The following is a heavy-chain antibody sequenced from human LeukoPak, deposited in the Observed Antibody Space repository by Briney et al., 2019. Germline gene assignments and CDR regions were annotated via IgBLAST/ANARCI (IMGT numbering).Heavy chain of an antibody. J-gene: IGHJ4*02. D-gene: IGHD7-27*01. V-gene: IGHV4-59*01. CDR2: IYYSGSP. CDR1: GGSISSYY. CDR3: ARATGDVFSR. Sequence: KPSETLPLTCTVSGGSISSYYWSWIRQPPGKRLEWIGYIYYSGSPNYNPSLKSRVTISVDKSRNQFSLELRSVTAADTAVYYCARATGDVFSRWVQGTLVTVSS.